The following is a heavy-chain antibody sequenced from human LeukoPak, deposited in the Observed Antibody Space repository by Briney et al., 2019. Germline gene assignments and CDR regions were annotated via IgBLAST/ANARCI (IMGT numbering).Heavy chain of an antibody. D-gene: IGHD3-22*01. CDR2: ISGCGGST. CDR3: AKARSSGPWWGAFDI. Sequence: GGSLRLSCAASGFTFSSYAMSWVRQAPGKGLEWVSAISGCGGSTYYADSVKGRFTISRDNSKNTLYLQMNRLRAEDTAVYYCAKARSSGPWWGAFDIWGQGTMVTVSS. CDR1: GFTFSSYA. J-gene: IGHJ3*02. V-gene: IGHV3-23*01.